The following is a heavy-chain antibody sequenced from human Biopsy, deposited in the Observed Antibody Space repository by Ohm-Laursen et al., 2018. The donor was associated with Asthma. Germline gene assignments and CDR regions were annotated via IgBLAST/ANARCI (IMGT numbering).Heavy chain of an antibody. V-gene: IGHV4-59*04. Sequence: SETLSLTCTVSGGSISSYYWDWIRQAPGKGLEWIGYISYGGKTSYNPSLKNRVTISRDTSKNQFSLRLTSVTAADTAVYFCARRITIFGVVQKDHGMDVWGQGTAVTVSS. CDR1: GGSISSYY. J-gene: IGHJ6*02. D-gene: IGHD3-3*01. CDR2: ISYGGKT. CDR3: ARRITIFGVVQKDHGMDV.